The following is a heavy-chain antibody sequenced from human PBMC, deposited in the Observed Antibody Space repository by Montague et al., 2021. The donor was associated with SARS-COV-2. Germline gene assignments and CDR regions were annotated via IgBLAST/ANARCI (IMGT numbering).Heavy chain of an antibody. D-gene: IGHD3-10*01. CDR1: GFSFNNFA. V-gene: IGHV3-30*18. J-gene: IGHJ4*02. CDR3: AKDATIFWFERGRGTFDN. CDR2: ISYEGSIQ. Sequence: SLRLSCAASGFSFNNFAMHWVRQAPGQGLEWVAVISYEGSIQYYADSVKGRFAISRDWSKNTLDLQMSSLRPEDTAVYYCAKDATIFWFERGRGTFDNWGRGTQVAVSS.